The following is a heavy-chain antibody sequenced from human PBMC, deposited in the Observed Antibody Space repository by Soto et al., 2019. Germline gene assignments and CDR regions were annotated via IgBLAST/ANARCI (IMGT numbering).Heavy chain of an antibody. V-gene: IGHV4-61*01. Sequence: QVQLQESGPGLVKTSETPSLTCTVSGGSVSSGPYHWNWVRQPPGKGLEWIGHISYSGTANYNPSLRGRVITATDTSMNQFSLRLTSVTAADTAVYYCMRSHGASRGQGALVTFSP. CDR2: ISYSGTA. J-gene: IGHJ4*02. D-gene: IGHD2-8*01. CDR3: MRSHGAS. CDR1: GGSVSSGPYH.